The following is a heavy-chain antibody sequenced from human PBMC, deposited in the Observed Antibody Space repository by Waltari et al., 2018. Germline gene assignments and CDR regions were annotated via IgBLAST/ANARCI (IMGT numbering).Heavy chain of an antibody. J-gene: IGHJ5*02. CDR2: INHSVST. CDR3: ARERSGWSGGFDP. D-gene: IGHD6-19*01. Sequence: QVQLQQWGAGLLKPSETLSLTCAVYGGSFSGYYWSWIRQTPGKGLEWIGEINHSVSTNYNPSLKILVTIAVDTSKNQFSLKLSSVTAADTAVYYCARERSGWSGGFDPWGQGTLVTVSS. V-gene: IGHV4-34*01. CDR1: GGSFSGYY.